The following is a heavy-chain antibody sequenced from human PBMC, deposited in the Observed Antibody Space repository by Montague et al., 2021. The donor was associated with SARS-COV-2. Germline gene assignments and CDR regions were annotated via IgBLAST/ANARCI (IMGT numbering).Heavy chain of an antibody. J-gene: IGHJ4*02. CDR2: TYYRSKWYN. Sequence: CAISGDSVSSNIATWNWVRQSPSLGLERLGRTYYRSKWYNDYAESVKSRITIDPDTSKHQFSLHLNSVTPEDTAVYYCARIPVGSKYYFDFWGQGTLVTVSS. CDR1: GDSVSSNIAT. CDR3: ARIPVGSKYYFDF. D-gene: IGHD2-2*01. V-gene: IGHV6-1*01.